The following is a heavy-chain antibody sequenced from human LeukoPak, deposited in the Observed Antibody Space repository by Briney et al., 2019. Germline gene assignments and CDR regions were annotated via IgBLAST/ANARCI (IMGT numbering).Heavy chain of an antibody. V-gene: IGHV1-8*01. CDR1: GYTFTSYD. CDR3: ATRVVGYCSGGSCPDDAFDI. Sequence: GASVKVSCKASGYTFTSYDINWVRQATGQGLEWMGWKNPNSGNTGYAQKFQGRVTMTRNTSISTAYMELSSLRSEDTAVYYCATRVVGYCSGGSCPDDAFDIWGQGTMVTVSS. D-gene: IGHD2-15*01. J-gene: IGHJ3*02. CDR2: KNPNSGNT.